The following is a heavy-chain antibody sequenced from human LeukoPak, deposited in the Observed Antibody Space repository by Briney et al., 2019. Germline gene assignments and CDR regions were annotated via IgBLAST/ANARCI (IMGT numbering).Heavy chain of an antibody. V-gene: IGHV1-8*01. CDR2: VNPNSGNT. D-gene: IGHD1-1*01. CDR3: ARAVDLLEAFDI. Sequence: ASVKVSCKASGYTFTSYDINWVRQATGQGLEWMGWVNPNSGNTGYAQKFQGRVTMTRNTSISTAYMELSSLRSEDTAVYYCARAVDLLEAFDIWGQGTMVTVSS. J-gene: IGHJ3*02. CDR1: GYTFTSYD.